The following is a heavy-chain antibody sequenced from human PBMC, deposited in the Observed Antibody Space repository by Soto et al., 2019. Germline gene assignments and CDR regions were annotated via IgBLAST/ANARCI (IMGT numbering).Heavy chain of an antibody. V-gene: IGHV5-10-1*01. J-gene: IGHJ4*02. CDR3: QGVHGRRGSSTLLDY. D-gene: IGHD6-13*01. CDR1: RSW. Sequence: RSWWWWVHQITGKCLEWMGRIDPTDSYANYSPSFQGHVTFSVDRSINTAYLQWSSLKAPDIAVFFCQGVHGRRGSSTLLDYWLKRTLVTVSS. CDR2: IDPTDSYA.